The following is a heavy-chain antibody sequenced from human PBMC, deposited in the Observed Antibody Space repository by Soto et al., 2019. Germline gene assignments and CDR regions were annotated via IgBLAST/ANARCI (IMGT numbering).Heavy chain of an antibody. J-gene: IGHJ4*02. CDR2: VWHDGGDK. V-gene: IGHV3-33*01. Sequence: QVQLVESGGGVVQPGRSLRLSCAASGFSFRNYGMHWVRQAPGKGLEWVAMVWHDGGDKYYADSVRGRFTISRDNSKNTLYLEMNSLRAEDTALYYCARDADISNHYSYCDYWGQGILVTVSS. D-gene: IGHD3-22*01. CDR3: ARDADISNHYSYCDY. CDR1: GFSFRNYG.